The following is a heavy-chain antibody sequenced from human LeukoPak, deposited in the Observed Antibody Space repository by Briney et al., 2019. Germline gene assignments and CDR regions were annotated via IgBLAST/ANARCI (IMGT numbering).Heavy chain of an antibody. Sequence: SVKVSCKASGGTFSSYAVRWVRQAPGQGLEWMGGIIPIFGTANYAQKFQGRVTITTDESTSTVYMELSSLRSEDTAVYYCAINYYDSSGYSVGFDYWGQGTLDTVSS. J-gene: IGHJ4*02. V-gene: IGHV1-69*05. CDR3: AINYYDSSGYSVGFDY. CDR1: GGTFSSYA. CDR2: IIPIFGTA. D-gene: IGHD3-22*01.